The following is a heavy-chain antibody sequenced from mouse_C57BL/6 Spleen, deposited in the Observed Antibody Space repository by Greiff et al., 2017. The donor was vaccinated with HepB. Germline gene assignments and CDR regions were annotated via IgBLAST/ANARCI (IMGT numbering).Heavy chain of an antibody. D-gene: IGHD2-3*01. Sequence: EVQLQQSGPELVKPGASVKISCKASGYTFTDYYMNWVKQSHGKSLEWIGDINPNNGGTSYNQKFKGKATLTVDKSSSTAYMELRSLTSEDSAVYYCARSGDGYYVPSYAMDYWGQGTSVTVSS. V-gene: IGHV1-26*01. CDR3: ARSGDGYYVPSYAMDY. CDR1: GYTFTDYY. J-gene: IGHJ4*01. CDR2: INPNNGGT.